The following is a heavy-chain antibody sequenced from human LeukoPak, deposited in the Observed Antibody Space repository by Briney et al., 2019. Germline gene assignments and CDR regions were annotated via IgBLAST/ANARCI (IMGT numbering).Heavy chain of an antibody. D-gene: IGHD1-1*01. CDR1: GFSFSGHW. J-gene: IGHJ4*02. CDR2: ISPTGSTT. Sequence: GGSLRLSCAASGFSFSGHWMHWARQLPGKGLVWVSRISPTGSTTSYADSVKGRFTVSRDNAKNTLYLQVNNLRAEATAVYYCARGPSRNWSGLDFWGQGTLLTVSS. CDR3: ARGPSRNWSGLDF. V-gene: IGHV3-74*01.